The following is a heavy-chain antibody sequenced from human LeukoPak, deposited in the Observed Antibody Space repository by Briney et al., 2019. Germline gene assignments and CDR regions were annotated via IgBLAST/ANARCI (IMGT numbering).Heavy chain of an antibody. CDR1: GFTFSSYW. CDR2: IKQDGSEK. J-gene: IGHJ4*02. D-gene: IGHD3-10*01. Sequence: GGSLRLSCAASGFTFSSYWMSWVRQAPGKGLEWVANIKQDGSEKYYVDSVKGRFTISRDNAKNSLYLQMNSLRAEDTAVYYCARVLWSGEFPREIDYWGQGTLVTVSS. CDR3: ARVLWSGEFPREIDY. V-gene: IGHV3-7*04.